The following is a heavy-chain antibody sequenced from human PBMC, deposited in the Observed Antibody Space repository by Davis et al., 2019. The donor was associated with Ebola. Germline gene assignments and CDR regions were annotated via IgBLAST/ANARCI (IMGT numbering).Heavy chain of an antibody. J-gene: IGHJ6*04. V-gene: IGHV1-8*01. CDR3: ARDLVVAARRYYYYYGRDA. D-gene: IGHD6-6*01. CDR2: MNPNGGNT. Sequence: ASVKVSCKASGYTFTSYDINWVRQATGQGLEWMGWMNPNGGNTGYAQKFQGRVTMTRNTSISTAYMELSSLRSEDTAVYYCARDLVVAARRYYYYYGRDAWGKGTRVTV. CDR1: GYTFTSYD.